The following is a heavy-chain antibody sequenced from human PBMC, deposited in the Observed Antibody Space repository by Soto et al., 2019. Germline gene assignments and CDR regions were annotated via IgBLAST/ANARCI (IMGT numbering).Heavy chain of an antibody. CDR1: GGSISSGGYY. J-gene: IGHJ5*02. D-gene: IGHD3-3*01. CDR3: ARGYVRTLRFNWFDP. Sequence: LSLTCTVSGGSISSGGYYWSWIRQHPGKGLEWIGYIYYSGSTYYNPSLKSRVTISVDTSKNQFSLKLSSVTAADTAVYYCARGYVRTLRFNWFDPWGQGTLVTVSS. CDR2: IYYSGST. V-gene: IGHV4-31*03.